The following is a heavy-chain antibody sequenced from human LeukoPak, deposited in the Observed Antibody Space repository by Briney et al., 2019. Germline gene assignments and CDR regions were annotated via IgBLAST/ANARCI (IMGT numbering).Heavy chain of an antibody. J-gene: IGHJ4*02. V-gene: IGHV4-59*01. D-gene: IGHD3-10*01. CDR3: ARARGTETMVRGVINEFDY. Sequence: SETLSLTCTASGGSISSYYWSWIRQPPGKGLEWIGYIYYSGSTNYNPSLKSRVTISVDTSKNQFSLKLSSVTAADTAVYYCARARGTETMVRGVINEFDYWGQGTLVTVSS. CDR2: IYYSGST. CDR1: GGSISSYY.